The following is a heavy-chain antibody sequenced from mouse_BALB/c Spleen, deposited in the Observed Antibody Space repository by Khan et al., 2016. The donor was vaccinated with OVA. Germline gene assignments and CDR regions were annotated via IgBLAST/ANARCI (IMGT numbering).Heavy chain of an antibody. J-gene: IGHJ2*01. CDR2: INPHVGET. CDR3: ARIYRSDFDY. CDR1: GYSFTGYF. V-gene: IGHV1-20*02. D-gene: IGHD1-1*01. Sequence: EVQLQQSGPELVKPGASVKISCKASGYSFTGYFMNWVMQSHGKSLAWLGRINPHVGETFYNQKFKDKATLTVDESSSTAHMELRSLASEDSAVYYCARIYRSDFDYWGQGTTLTVSS.